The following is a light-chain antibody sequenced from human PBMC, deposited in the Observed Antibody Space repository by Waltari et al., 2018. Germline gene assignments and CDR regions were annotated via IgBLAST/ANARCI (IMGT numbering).Light chain of an antibody. CDR3: LQYNSYSWT. J-gene: IGKJ1*01. Sequence: DIQMTQYPSTLSASVWDRVTITCRASQTISNWLAWCQQKPGKAPKLLIYKASGLESGVPSRFSGSGSGTDFTLTISSLQPEDVGTYYCLQYNSYSWTFGHGTKVEI. CDR2: KAS. CDR1: QTISNW. V-gene: IGKV1-5*03.